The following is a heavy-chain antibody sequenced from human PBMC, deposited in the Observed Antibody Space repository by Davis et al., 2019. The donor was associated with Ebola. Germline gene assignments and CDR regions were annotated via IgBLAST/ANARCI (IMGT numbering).Heavy chain of an antibody. CDR1: GFTFSSYG. CDR3: ARVNAVTGYSRFDS. V-gene: IGHV3-30*02. CDR2: VRSHGSDD. Sequence: PGGSLRLSCEVSGFTFSSYGMHWVRQAPGRGLEWVAFVRSHGSDDHYADSMKGRFTISRDNAKNSLYLRLNSLRAEDTALYHCARVNAVTGYSRFDSWGQGTLVTVSS. J-gene: IGHJ5*01. D-gene: IGHD3-9*01.